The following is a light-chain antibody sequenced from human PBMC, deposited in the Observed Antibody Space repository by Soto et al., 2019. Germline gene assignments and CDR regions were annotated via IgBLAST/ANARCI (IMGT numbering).Light chain of an antibody. Sequence: LTQPASVSGSPGQSITISCTGTSSDVGGYNYVSWYQQHPGKAPKLMIYDVSNRPSGVSNRFSGSKSGNTASLTISGLQADDDADYYCSSFTSSTTLYVFGTGTKVTVL. CDR2: DVS. J-gene: IGLJ1*01. CDR3: SSFTSSTTLYV. V-gene: IGLV2-14*01. CDR1: SSDVGGYNY.